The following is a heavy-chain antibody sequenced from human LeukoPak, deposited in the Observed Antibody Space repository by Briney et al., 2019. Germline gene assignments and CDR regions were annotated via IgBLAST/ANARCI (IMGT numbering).Heavy chain of an antibody. CDR2: IYYSGST. V-gene: IGHV4-59*08. J-gene: IGHJ4*02. CDR1: GGSISSYY. CDR3: ARGRGGWYYDYFDY. D-gene: IGHD6-19*01. Sequence: SETLSLTCTVSGGSISSYYWSWIRQPPGKGLEWIGYIYYSGSTYYNPSLKSRVTISVDTSKNQFSLKLSSVTAADTAVYYCARGRGGWYYDYFDYWGQGTLVTVSS.